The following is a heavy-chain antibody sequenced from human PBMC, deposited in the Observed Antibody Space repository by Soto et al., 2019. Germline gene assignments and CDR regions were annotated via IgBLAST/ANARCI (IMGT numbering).Heavy chain of an antibody. CDR3: ARSKKGDGAFDI. J-gene: IGHJ3*02. Sequence: QVQLQESGPGLVKPSQTLSLTCTVSGGSISSGGYYWSWIRQHPGKGLEWIGYIYYSGSTYYNPSLKSRVTISVDTSKNQCSLKLSSVTAADTAVYYCARSKKGDGAFDIWGQGTMVTVSS. D-gene: IGHD1-26*01. V-gene: IGHV4-31*03. CDR2: IYYSGST. CDR1: GGSISSGGYY.